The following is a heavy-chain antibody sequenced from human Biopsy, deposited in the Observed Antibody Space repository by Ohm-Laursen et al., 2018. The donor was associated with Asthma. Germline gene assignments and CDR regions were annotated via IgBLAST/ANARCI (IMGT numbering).Heavy chain of an antibody. J-gene: IGHJ4*02. CDR1: GFMFRSFG. D-gene: IGHD5-12*01. V-gene: IGHV3-30*18. CDR3: AKRRGYSGHDNDY. Sequence: SPRLSCTASGFMFRSFGMHWVRQAPGKGLEWVAVISYDGNHKFYEDSAKGRFTISRDNSKNTLYLQMNSLRTEDTAVYYCAKRRGYSGHDNDYWGQGTLVIVSS. CDR2: ISYDGNHK.